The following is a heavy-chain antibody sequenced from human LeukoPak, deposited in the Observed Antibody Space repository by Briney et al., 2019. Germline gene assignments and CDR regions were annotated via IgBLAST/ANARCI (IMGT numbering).Heavy chain of an antibody. Sequence: PSETLSLTCTVSGYSISSGYYWGWIRQPTGKGLEWIGSIYHSGSTYYNPSLKSRVTISVDTSENQFSLKVFSLTAADTALYYCARHVSGSAMMHYFDYWGQGNLVTVSS. CDR3: ARHVSGSAMMHYFDY. CDR1: GYSISSGYY. J-gene: IGHJ4*02. V-gene: IGHV4-38-2*02. D-gene: IGHD5-18*01. CDR2: IYHSGST.